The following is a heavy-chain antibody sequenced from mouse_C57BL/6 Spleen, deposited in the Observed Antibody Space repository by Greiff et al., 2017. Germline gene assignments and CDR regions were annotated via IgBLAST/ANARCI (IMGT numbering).Heavy chain of an antibody. CDR2: IDPSDSYT. J-gene: IGHJ2*01. CDR1: GYTFTSYW. V-gene: IGHV1-69*01. Sequence: QVQLQQPGAELVMPGASVELSCKASGYTFTSYWMHWVKQRPGQGLEWIGEIDPSDSYTNYNQKFKGKSTLTVDKSSSTAYMQLSSLTSEDSAVYYCARQTPDYFDYWGQGTTLTVSS. CDR3: ARQTPDYFDY.